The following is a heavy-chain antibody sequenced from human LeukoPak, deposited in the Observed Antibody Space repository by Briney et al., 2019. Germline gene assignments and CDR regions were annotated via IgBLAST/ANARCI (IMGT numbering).Heavy chain of an antibody. Sequence: PGRSLRLSCAASGFTFSSYAMHWVRQAPGKGLEWVAVISYDGSNKYYADSVKGRFTISRDNSKNTLYLQMNSLRAEDTAVYYCARSGTPLHYDFDYWGQGTLVTVSS. CDR1: GFTFSSYA. CDR3: ARSGTPLHYDFDY. CDR2: ISYDGSNK. J-gene: IGHJ4*02. D-gene: IGHD3-16*01. V-gene: IGHV3-30-3*01.